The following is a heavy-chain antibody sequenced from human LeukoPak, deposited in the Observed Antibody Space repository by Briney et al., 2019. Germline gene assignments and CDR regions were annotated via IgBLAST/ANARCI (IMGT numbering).Heavy chain of an antibody. Sequence: SETLSLTCTVSDGAIAGYSWSWIRQPPGKGLEWIGYIYYSGDTNYNPSLQSRVTVSVDTSKNQFSLKLSSVTAADTAVYYCARDCHWFDPWGQGTLVTVSS. J-gene: IGHJ5*02. CDR2: IYYSGDT. CDR1: DGAIAGYS. V-gene: IGHV4-59*12. CDR3: ARDCHWFDP.